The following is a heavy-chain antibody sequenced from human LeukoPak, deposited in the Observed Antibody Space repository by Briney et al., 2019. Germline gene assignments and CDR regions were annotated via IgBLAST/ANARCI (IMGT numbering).Heavy chain of an antibody. Sequence: SETLSLTCTVSGGSIGSSDYYWGWIRQPPGKGLEWIGSIYYSGNTYYNPSLKSRVTISLDTSKNQFSLRLTSVTVADTAVYYCARYCATTSCSPPFDYWGQGTLVTVSS. CDR3: ARYCATTSCSPPFDY. V-gene: IGHV4-39*01. D-gene: IGHD2-2*01. J-gene: IGHJ4*02. CDR1: GGSIGSSDYY. CDR2: IYYSGNT.